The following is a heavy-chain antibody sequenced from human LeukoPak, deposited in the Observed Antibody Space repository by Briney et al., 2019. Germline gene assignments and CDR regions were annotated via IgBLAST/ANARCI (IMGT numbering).Heavy chain of an antibody. J-gene: IGHJ3*02. CDR3: AKDFMRGVATLGAFDI. V-gene: IGHV3-23*01. D-gene: IGHD3-10*01. CDR2: ISGSGGST. CDR1: GFTFSSYA. Sequence: GGSLRLSCAASGFTFSSYAMSWVRQAPGKGLEWVSAISGSGGSTYYADSVKGRFTISRDNSKNTLHLQTNSLRAEDTAVYYCAKDFMRGVATLGAFDIWGQGTMVTVSS.